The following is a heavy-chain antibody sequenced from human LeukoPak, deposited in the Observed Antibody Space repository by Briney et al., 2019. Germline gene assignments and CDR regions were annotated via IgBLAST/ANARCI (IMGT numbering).Heavy chain of an antibody. J-gene: IGHJ6*02. Sequence: SETLSLTCAVYGGSFSGYYWSWIRQPPGKGLEWIGEIDHSGSTNYNPSLKSRVTISVDTSKNQFSLHLRSVTAADTAVYYCATSPSEYYYYGMDVWGQGTTVTVSS. V-gene: IGHV4-34*01. CDR1: GGSFSGYY. CDR3: ATSPSEYYYYGMDV. D-gene: IGHD2-2*01. CDR2: IDHSGST.